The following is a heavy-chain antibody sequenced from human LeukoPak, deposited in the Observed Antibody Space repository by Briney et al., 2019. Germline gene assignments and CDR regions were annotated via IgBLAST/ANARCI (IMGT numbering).Heavy chain of an antibody. CDR1: GGSFRGYY. D-gene: IGHD2-15*01. Sequence: SETLSLTCAVYGGSFRGYYWSWIRQPPGKGLEWIGEINHSGSTNYNPSLKSRVTISVDTSKNQFSLKLSSVTAADTAVYYCARGNDIVVVVAATYWFDPWGQGTLVTVSS. CDR3: ARGNDIVVVVAATYWFDP. CDR2: INHSGST. V-gene: IGHV4-34*01. J-gene: IGHJ5*02.